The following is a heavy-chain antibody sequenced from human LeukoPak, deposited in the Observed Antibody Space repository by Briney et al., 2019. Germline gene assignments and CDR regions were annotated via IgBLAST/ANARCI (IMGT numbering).Heavy chain of an antibody. J-gene: IGHJ3*02. Sequence: SETLSLTCTVSGGSISSYYWSWIRQPPGKGLEWIGYIYHSGSTNYNPSLKSRVTISVDTSKNQFSLKLSSVTAADTAVYYCARGSPGGDAFDIWGQGTMVTVSS. CDR2: IYHSGST. V-gene: IGHV4-59*01. CDR3: ARGSPGGDAFDI. D-gene: IGHD3-16*01. CDR1: GGSISSYY.